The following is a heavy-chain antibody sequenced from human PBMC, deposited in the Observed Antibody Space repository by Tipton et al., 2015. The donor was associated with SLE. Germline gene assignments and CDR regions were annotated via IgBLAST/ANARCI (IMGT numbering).Heavy chain of an antibody. J-gene: IGHJ3*02. CDR2: INHGGST. CDR3: ARGKAFDI. CDR1: GGSFSGYY. V-gene: IGHV4-34*01. Sequence: TLSLTCAVYGGSFSGYYWSWIRQPPGKGLEWIGEINHGGSTNYNPSLKSRVTISVDTSNNQFSLKLSSVTAAATAVYYCARGKAFDIWGQGTMVTVSS.